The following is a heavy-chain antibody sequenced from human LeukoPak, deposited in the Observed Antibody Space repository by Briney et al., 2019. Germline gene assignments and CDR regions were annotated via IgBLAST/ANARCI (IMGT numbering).Heavy chain of an antibody. J-gene: IGHJ5*02. D-gene: IGHD2-2*01. CDR1: GYTFTDNH. Sequence: ASVKVSCKASGYTFTDNHIHCVRQAPGQGLEWMGWINPNSGGTDYAQKFQGRVIMTRDTSISTAYMELSRLRSDDTAVYYCAREVIGYCGRNSCRDWGDLWGWGTLVTVSS. V-gene: IGHV1-2*02. CDR2: INPNSGGT. CDR3: AREVIGYCGRNSCRDWGDL.